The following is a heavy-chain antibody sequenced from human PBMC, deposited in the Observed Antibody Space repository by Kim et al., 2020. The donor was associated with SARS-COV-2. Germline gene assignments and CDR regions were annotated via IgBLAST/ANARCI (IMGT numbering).Heavy chain of an antibody. D-gene: IGHD6-13*01. CDR1: GYSFTSYW. Sequence: GESLKISCKGSGYSFTSYWISWVRQMPGKGLEWMGRIDPSDSYTNYSPSFQGHVTISADKSISTAYLQWSSLKASDTAMYYCARLPRYSSSWGSTFDYWGQGTLVTVSS. CDR2: IDPSDSYT. J-gene: IGHJ4*02. CDR3: ARLPRYSSSWGSTFDY. V-gene: IGHV5-10-1*01.